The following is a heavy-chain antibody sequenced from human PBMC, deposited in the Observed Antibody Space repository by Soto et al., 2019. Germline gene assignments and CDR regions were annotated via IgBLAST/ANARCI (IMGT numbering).Heavy chain of an antibody. V-gene: IGHV3-74*01. CDR1: GFTFTSYW. CDR2: INSDGSST. D-gene: IGHD6-25*01. Sequence: EVQLVESGGGLVQPGGSLRLSCAASGFTFTSYWMHWVRQAPGKGLVWVSRINSDGSSTSYADSVKGRFTISRDNAKNTLYLQMNRLRAEDTAVYYCSRVRPSSGAPTDQYGMDVWGQGATVTVSS. CDR3: SRVRPSSGAPTDQYGMDV. J-gene: IGHJ6*02.